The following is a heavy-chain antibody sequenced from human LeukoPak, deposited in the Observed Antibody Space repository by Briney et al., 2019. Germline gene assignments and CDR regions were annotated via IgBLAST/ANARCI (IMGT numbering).Heavy chain of an antibody. CDR2: ISGSGAST. V-gene: IGHV3-23*01. CDR3: AKARAGPIMITFGGVIVR. Sequence: PGGSLRLSCAASAFTFSNYAMSWVRQAPGKGLEWVSAISGSGASTYYADSVKGRFTISRDNSKNTLYLQMNSLRAEDTAVYYCAKARAGPIMITFGGVIVRWGQGTLVTVSS. J-gene: IGHJ4*02. D-gene: IGHD3-16*02. CDR1: AFTFSNYA.